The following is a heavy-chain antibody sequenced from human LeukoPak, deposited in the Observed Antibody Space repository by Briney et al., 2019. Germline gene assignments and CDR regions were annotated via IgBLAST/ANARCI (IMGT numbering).Heavy chain of an antibody. CDR1: GFTFSTYW. CDR3: ARSLVAAARFDY. CDR2: IYTNDRT. D-gene: IGHD2-2*01. Sequence: GGSLRLSCAASGFTFSTYWMSWGRQAPGKGLEWVSAIYTNDRTYSADSVKGRFTISRDNSKNTLNLQMNSLKAEDTAVYYCARSLVAAARFDYWGQRTLVTVSS. V-gene: IGHV3-53*01. J-gene: IGHJ4*02.